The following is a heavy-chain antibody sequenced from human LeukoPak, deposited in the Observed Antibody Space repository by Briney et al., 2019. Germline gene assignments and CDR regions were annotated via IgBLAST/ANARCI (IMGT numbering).Heavy chain of an antibody. D-gene: IGHD1/OR15-1a*01. J-gene: IGHJ4*02. CDR1: GGSFSGYY. Sequence: SETLSLTCAVYGGSFSGYYWSWIRQPPGKGLEWIGEISHSGSGNYNPSLKSRVTISVDTSKNQFSLKLNFVTAADTAVYYCARLRGGTGTWGQGTLVIVSS. CDR2: ISHSGSG. CDR3: ARLRGGTGT. V-gene: IGHV4-34*01.